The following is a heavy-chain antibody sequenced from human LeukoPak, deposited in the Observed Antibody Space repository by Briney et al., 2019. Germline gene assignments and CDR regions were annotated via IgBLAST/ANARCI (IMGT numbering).Heavy chain of an antibody. D-gene: IGHD4-17*01. Sequence: VASVKVSCKISGYTLTEVSMHWVRQAPGKGLEWMGGFDPADGEPIYAQKFQGRVTMSEDTSTDTAYMDLSSLRSEDTAVYYCATEGVGYGDVHYFDSWGQGTLVTVSS. CDR3: ATEGVGYGDVHYFDS. CDR1: GYTLTEVS. CDR2: FDPADGEP. V-gene: IGHV1-24*01. J-gene: IGHJ4*02.